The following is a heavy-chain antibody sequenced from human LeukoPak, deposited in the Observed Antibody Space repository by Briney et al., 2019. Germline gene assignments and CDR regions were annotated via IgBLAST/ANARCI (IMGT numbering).Heavy chain of an antibody. V-gene: IGHV1-18*01. J-gene: IGHJ4*02. D-gene: IGHD2-15*01. CDR1: GYTFNTYE. Sequence: GASLKVSCKASGYTFNTYEIAWVRQAPGQGLEWMGWINTYNGNTNYAQKVQGRVTMTTDTSTSTGYMELRNLRSDDTAVYYCARTLDCSGGSCLPFDYWGQGTLVTVSS. CDR2: INTYNGNT. CDR3: ARTLDCSGGSCLPFDY.